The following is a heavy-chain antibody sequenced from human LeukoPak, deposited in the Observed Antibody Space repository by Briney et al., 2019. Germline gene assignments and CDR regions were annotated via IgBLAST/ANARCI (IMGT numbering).Heavy chain of an antibody. V-gene: IGHV3-21*01. Sequence: GGSLRLSCAASGFTFSRFAMSWVRQAPGKGLEWVSSISSSGSYIYYADSVKGRFTISRDNAKNSLYLQMNSLRVEDTAVYYCAPLGVFDYWGQGTQVTVSS. J-gene: IGHJ4*02. D-gene: IGHD3-16*01. CDR2: ISSSGSYI. CDR3: APLGVFDY. CDR1: GFTFSRFA.